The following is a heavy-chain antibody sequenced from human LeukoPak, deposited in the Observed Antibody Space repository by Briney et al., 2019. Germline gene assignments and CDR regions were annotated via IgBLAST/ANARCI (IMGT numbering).Heavy chain of an antibody. D-gene: IGHD2-2*02. CDR2: IIPIFGTA. Sequence: SVKVSCKASGGTFSSYAISWVRQAPGQGLEWMGGIIPIFGTAIYAQKFQGRVTITTDESTSTAYMELSSLRSEDTAVYYCARDRGVVPAAITGRAFDIWGQGTMVTVSS. J-gene: IGHJ3*02. CDR3: ARDRGVVPAAITGRAFDI. CDR1: GGTFSSYA. V-gene: IGHV1-69*05.